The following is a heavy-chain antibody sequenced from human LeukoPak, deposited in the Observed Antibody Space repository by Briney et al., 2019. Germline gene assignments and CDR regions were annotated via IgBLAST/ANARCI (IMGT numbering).Heavy chain of an antibody. CDR3: ARVGESLPSVSYSGYDGDAFDI. D-gene: IGHD5-12*01. CDR2: IYYSGST. J-gene: IGHJ3*02. Sequence: SETLSLTCAVSGGSISSYYWSWIRQPPGKGLEWIGYIYYSGSTNYNPSLKSRVTISVDTSKNQFSLKLSSVTAAYTAVYYCARVGESLPSVSYSGYDGDAFDIWGQGTMVTVSS. CDR1: GGSISSYY. V-gene: IGHV4-59*01.